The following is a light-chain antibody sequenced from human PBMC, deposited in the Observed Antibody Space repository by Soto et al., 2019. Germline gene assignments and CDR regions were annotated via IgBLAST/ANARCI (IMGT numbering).Light chain of an antibody. Sequence: QSALTQPPSASGSPGQSVTISCTETKNDIGVYDFVSWYQHHPGKAPRLIIYEVVQRPSGVPDRFSGSKSGNTASLTVSGLQAADEADYFCKSYAGSNTDVVGSGTKGIVL. J-gene: IGLJ1*01. V-gene: IGLV2-8*01. CDR3: KSYAGSNTDV. CDR2: EVV. CDR1: KNDIGVYDF.